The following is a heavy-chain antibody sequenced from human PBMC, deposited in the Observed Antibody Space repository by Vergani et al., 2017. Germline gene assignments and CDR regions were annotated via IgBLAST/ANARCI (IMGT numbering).Heavy chain of an antibody. CDR1: GFTFSDYY. CDR3: AGGGTEPYDAFDI. Sequence: HVQLVESGGGLVKPGGSLRLSCAASGFTFSDYYLRWIRQAPGKGLAWVSYISRRGSTLYYAASVKGRFTISRDNAKNSLYLQRNSLRAEDTAVYYCAGGGTEPYDAFDIWGQGTMVTVSS. D-gene: IGHD3-16*01. J-gene: IGHJ3*02. CDR2: ISRRGSTL. V-gene: IGHV3-11*01.